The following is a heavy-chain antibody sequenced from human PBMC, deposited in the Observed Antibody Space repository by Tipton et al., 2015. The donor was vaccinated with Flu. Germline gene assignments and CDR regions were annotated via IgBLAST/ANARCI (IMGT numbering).Heavy chain of an antibody. J-gene: IGHJ4*02. CDR3: ARSLGPSIAPFDY. CDR1: GGSISSYY. Sequence: LRLSCTVSGGSISSYYWSWIRQPPGKGLEWIGYIYYSGSTNYNPSLKSRVTISVDTSKNQFSLKLSSVTAADTAVYYCARSLGPSIAPFDYWGQGTLVTVSS. V-gene: IGHV4-59*01. CDR2: IYYSGST. D-gene: IGHD6-13*01.